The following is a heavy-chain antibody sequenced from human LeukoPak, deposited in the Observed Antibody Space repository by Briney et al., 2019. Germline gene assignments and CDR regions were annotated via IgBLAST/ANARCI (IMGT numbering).Heavy chain of an antibody. V-gene: IGHV4-39*01. Sequence: SETLSLTCTVSGDSISSSSYYWGWIRQPPGKGLEWIGTISYTESTYYNPSLKSRVTISVDTSKTQFSLKVTSVNAADTAVYYCARQGGYYDSSGLNPNWFDPWGQGTLVTVSS. CDR1: GDSISSSSYY. CDR3: ARQGGYYDSSGLNPNWFDP. D-gene: IGHD3-22*01. J-gene: IGHJ5*02. CDR2: ISYTEST.